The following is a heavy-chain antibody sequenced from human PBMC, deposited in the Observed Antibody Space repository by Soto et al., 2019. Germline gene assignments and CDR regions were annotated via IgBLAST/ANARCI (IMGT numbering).Heavy chain of an antibody. CDR3: ATQMQFVYDILTGYYPRYYYYGMDV. CDR1: GFTFSSYG. CDR2: ISYDGSNK. J-gene: IGHJ6*02. D-gene: IGHD3-9*01. Sequence: QVQLVESGGGVVQPGRSLRLSCAASGFTFSSYGMHWVRQAPGKGLEWVAVISYDGSNKYYADSVKGRFTISRDNSKNTLYLQMNSLRAEDTAVYYCATQMQFVYDILTGYYPRYYYYGMDVWGQGTTVTVS. V-gene: IGHV3-30*03.